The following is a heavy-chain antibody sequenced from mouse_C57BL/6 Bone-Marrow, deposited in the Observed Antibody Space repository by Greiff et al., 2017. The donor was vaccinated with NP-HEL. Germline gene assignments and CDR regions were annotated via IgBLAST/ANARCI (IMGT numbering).Heavy chain of an antibody. CDR3: ARDNGNYYDAMDY. CDR1: GYSITSGYY. D-gene: IGHD1-1*01. Sequence: EVKLEESGPGLVKPSQSLSLTCSVTGYSITSGYYWNWIRQFPGNKLEWMGYISYDGSNNYNPSLKNRIPITRDTSKNQFFLKLNSVTTEDTATYYCARDNGNYYDAMDYWGQGTSVTVSS. V-gene: IGHV3-6*01. J-gene: IGHJ4*01. CDR2: ISYDGSN.